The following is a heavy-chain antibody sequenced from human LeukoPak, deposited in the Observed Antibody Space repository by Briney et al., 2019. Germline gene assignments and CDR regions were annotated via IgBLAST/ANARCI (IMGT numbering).Heavy chain of an antibody. J-gene: IGHJ4*02. D-gene: IGHD3-22*01. V-gene: IGHV4-31*03. CDR3: ASRYDSSGRDYGY. CDR2: IYYSGST. CDR1: GGSISSGGYY. Sequence: PSQTLSLTCTASGGSISSGGYYWSWIRQHPGKGLEWIGYIYYSGSTYYNPSLKSRVTISVDTSKNQFSLKLSSVTAADTAVYYCASRYDSSGRDYGYWGQGTLVTVSS.